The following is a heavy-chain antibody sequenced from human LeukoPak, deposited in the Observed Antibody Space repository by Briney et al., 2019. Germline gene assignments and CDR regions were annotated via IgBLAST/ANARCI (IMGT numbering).Heavy chain of an antibody. CDR1: GYSISSGYY. CDR3: ARRPDGYNSGYLDY. CDR2: IYHSGST. V-gene: IGHV4-38-2*01. J-gene: IGHJ4*02. Sequence: SETLSLTCAVSGYSISSGYYWGWIRQPPGKGLEWIGSIYHSGSTYYNPPLKSRVTISVDTSKNQFSLKLSSVAAADTAVYYCARRPDGYNSGYLDYWGQGTLVTVSS. D-gene: IGHD5-24*01.